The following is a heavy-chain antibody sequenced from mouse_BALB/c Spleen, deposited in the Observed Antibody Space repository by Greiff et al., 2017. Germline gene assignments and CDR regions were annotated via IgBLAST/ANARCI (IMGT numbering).Heavy chain of an antibody. CDR2: ISYSGST. CDR3: ARNYRYDWFAY. J-gene: IGHJ3*01. D-gene: IGHD2-14*01. V-gene: IGHV3-2*02. Sequence: EVQLVESGPGLVKPSQSLSLTCTVTGYSITSDYAWNWIRQFPGNKLEWMGYISYSGSTSYNPSLKSRISITRDTSKNQFFLQLNSVTTEDTATYYCARNYRYDWFAYWGQGTLVTVSA. CDR1: GYSITSDYA.